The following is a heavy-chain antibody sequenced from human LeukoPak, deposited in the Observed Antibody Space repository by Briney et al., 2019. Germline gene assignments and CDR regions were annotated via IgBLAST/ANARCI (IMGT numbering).Heavy chain of an antibody. CDR1: GYTFTCYY. J-gene: IGHJ5*02. CDR2: INPNSGGT. Sequence: ASVKVSCKASGYTFTCYYMHWVRQAPGQGLEWMGWINPNSGGTNYAQKFQGRVTMTTDTSTSTAYMELRSLRSDDTAVYYCAREPGIAAAATPWFDPWGQGTLVTVSS. CDR3: AREPGIAAAATPWFDP. V-gene: IGHV1-2*02. D-gene: IGHD6-13*01.